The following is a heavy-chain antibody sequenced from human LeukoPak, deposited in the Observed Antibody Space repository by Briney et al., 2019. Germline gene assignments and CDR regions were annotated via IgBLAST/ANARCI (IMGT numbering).Heavy chain of an antibody. D-gene: IGHD2-21*02. V-gene: IGHV3-30-3*01. CDR2: ISYDGTNK. Sequence: GGSLRLSCAASGFTFGSYAMHWVRQAPGRGLKWVAGISYDGTNKYYADSVKGRFTISRDNSKNTLYLQMNSLRTDDTAVYYCARESPACGEDCYFDYWGQGTLVTVSS. J-gene: IGHJ4*02. CDR3: ARESPACGEDCYFDY. CDR1: GFTFGSYA.